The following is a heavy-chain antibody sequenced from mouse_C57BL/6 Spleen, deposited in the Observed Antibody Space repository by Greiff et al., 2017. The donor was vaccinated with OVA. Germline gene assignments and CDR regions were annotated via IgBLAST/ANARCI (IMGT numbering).Heavy chain of an antibody. CDR3: AKGAAQSYYFDY. J-gene: IGHJ2*01. V-gene: IGHV2-2*01. Sequence: QVQLQQSGPGLVQPSQCLSITCTVSGFSFTSYGVHWVRQSPGKGLEWLGVIWSGGSTDYNAAFISRLSISKDNSKSQVFFKMNSLQADDTAICYCAKGAAQSYYFDYWGQGTTLTVSS. CDR1: GFSFTSYG. CDR2: IWSGGST. D-gene: IGHD3-2*02.